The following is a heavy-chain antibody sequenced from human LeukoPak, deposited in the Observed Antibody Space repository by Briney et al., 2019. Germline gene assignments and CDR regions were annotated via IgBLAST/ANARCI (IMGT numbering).Heavy chain of an antibody. V-gene: IGHV3-7*01. Sequence: QPGGSLRLSCGASGFTFSSCWMSWVRQAPGKGLEWVANIKQDGSEKYYVDSVKGRFTISRDNSKNTLYLQMNSLRAEDTAVYYCAKDRQYLGYMDVWGKGTTVTISS. CDR2: IKQDGSEK. CDR1: GFTFSSCW. D-gene: IGHD3-16*01. J-gene: IGHJ6*03. CDR3: AKDRQYLGYMDV.